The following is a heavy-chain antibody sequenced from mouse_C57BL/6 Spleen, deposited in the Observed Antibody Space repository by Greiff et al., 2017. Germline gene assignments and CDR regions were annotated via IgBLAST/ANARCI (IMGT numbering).Heavy chain of an antibody. Sequence: EVQLQQPGPELVKPGASVKIPCKASGYTFTGYNMAWVKQSHGKGLEWIGDINPNNGGTNYNQKFKGKATLTVDKSSSTAYMELRSLTSEDSAVYYCARWGYECDLYFDVWGKGTTVTVSS. CDR2: INPNNGGT. CDR3: ARWGYECDLYFDV. D-gene: IGHD2-4*01. J-gene: IGHJ1*03. CDR1: GYTFTGYN. V-gene: IGHV1-18*01.